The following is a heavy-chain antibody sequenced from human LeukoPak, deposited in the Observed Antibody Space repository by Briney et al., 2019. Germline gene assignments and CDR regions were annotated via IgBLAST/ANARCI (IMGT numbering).Heavy chain of an antibody. J-gene: IGHJ3*02. CDR1: GGSISSYY. Sequence: SETLSLTCTVSGGSISSYYWSWIRQPAGKGLEWIGRIYTSGSTNYNPSLKSRVTMSVDTSKNQFSLKLSSVTAADTAVYYCAREQITGTTQNDASDIWGQGTMVTVSS. CDR3: AREQITGTTQNDASDI. V-gene: IGHV4-4*07. D-gene: IGHD1-7*01. CDR2: IYTSGST.